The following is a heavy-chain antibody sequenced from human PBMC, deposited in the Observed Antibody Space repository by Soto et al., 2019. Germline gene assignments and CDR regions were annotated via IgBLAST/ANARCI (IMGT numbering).Heavy chain of an antibody. D-gene: IGHD1-20*01. CDR2: IYYSGST. Sequence: NPSETLSLSCTVSGGSVSGYVYWSWIRQPPGKGLEWIGYIYYSGSTNYNPSLKSRVTISVDTSKNQFSLKLSSVTAADTAVYYCARDLGIYGMDVWGQGTKVTVSS. CDR1: GGSVSGYVY. CDR3: ARDLGIYGMDV. V-gene: IGHV4-61*08. J-gene: IGHJ6*02.